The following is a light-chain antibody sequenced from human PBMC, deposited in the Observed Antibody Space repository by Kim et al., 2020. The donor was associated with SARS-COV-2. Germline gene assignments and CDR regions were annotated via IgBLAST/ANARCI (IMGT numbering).Light chain of an antibody. CDR3: QQYGTSPRYT. V-gene: IGKV3-20*01. CDR2: GAS. CDR1: RSVAYSY. Sequence: SPGERDTLSCRTSRSVAYSYLAWYQQKPGQAPRLLVYGASSRATGIPDRFSGSGSGTDFILTISRLEPEDFAVYYCQQYGTSPRYTFGQGTKLEI. J-gene: IGKJ2*01.